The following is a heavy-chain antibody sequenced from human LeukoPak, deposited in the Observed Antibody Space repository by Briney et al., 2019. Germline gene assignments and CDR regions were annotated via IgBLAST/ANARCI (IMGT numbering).Heavy chain of an antibody. CDR1: GFTFSSYA. Sequence: GGSLRLSCAASGFTFSSYAMSWVRQAPGKGLEWVSAITGTGGSTYYVASVKGRFTISRDNSKNTLYLQINSLRAEDTAVYYCARDGSSVSPTYLDYRGQGTLVTVSS. D-gene: IGHD1-26*01. CDR2: ITGTGGST. V-gene: IGHV3-23*01. J-gene: IGHJ4*02. CDR3: ARDGSSVSPTYLDY.